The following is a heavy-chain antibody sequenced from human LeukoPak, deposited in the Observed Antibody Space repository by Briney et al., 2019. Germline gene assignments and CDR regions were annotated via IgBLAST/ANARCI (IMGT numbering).Heavy chain of an antibody. CDR1: GFTFNIYA. CDR3: ARANDYGDDY. D-gene: IGHD4-17*01. Sequence: GGSLRLSCAASGFTFNIYAIHWDRQAPGKGLEWVAVILPDGSDKYYADSVKGRHTISRDNSKNTLYLQMNSLRAEDTAVYYCARANDYGDDYWGQGALVTVSS. V-gene: IGHV3-30-3*01. CDR2: ILPDGSDK. J-gene: IGHJ4*02.